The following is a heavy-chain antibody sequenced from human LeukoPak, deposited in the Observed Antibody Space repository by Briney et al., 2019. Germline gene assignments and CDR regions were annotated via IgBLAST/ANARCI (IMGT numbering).Heavy chain of an antibody. CDR3: ARMIGDDAFDI. CDR2: VSYSGST. V-gene: IGHV4-39*01. CDR1: GGSIISSDYC. J-gene: IGHJ3*02. D-gene: IGHD3-22*01. Sequence: PSETLSLTCTVSGGSIISSDYCWGWIRQPPGKGLEWIGTVSYSGSTHYNPSLKSRVTISVDTSRNQFSLKLSSVTATDTAVYYCARMIGDDAFDIWGQGTMVTVSS.